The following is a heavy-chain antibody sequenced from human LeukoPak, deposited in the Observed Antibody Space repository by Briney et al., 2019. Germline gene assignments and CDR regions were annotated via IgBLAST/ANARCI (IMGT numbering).Heavy chain of an antibody. CDR3: ARESGATKIGQLLNY. J-gene: IGHJ4*02. CDR2: IQHDETEI. Sequence: PGGSLRLSCTASGFTFRTSGMHWVRQAPGKGLEWVGFIQHDETEIYSADSVRGRFTFSRDNFKSTVYLQMSSLRVEDSAVYYCARESGATKIGQLLNYWGQGTLVSVSS. V-gene: IGHV3-30*02. CDR1: GFTFRTSG. D-gene: IGHD3-10*01.